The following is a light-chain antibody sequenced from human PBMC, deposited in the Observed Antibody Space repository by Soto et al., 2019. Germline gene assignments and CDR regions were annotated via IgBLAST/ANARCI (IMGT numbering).Light chain of an antibody. J-gene: IGKJ4*01. Sequence: VMTQSPATLSVSPGERATLSCRASQSVRTNLAWYQQRPGQAPRLLIYGGSTRATGIPARFSGSGSGTEFTLTISSLQSEDFAVYYCQKFNNWPLTFGGGTKGEIK. CDR1: QSVRTN. CDR2: GGS. V-gene: IGKV3-15*01. CDR3: QKFNNWPLT.